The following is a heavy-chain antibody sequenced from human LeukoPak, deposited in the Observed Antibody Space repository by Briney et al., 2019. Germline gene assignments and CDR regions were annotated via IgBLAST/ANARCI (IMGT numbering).Heavy chain of an antibody. V-gene: IGHV1-8*03. J-gene: IGHJ6*03. CDR2: MNPNSGNT. CDR1: GYTLTSYD. CDR3: ARGPPDVVVPAAMVSYYYYMDV. Sequence: ASVKVSCKASGYTLTSYDINWVRQATGQGLEWMGWMNPNSGNTGYAQKFQGRVTITRNTSISTAYMELSSLRSEDTAVYYCARGPPDVVVPAAMVSYYYYMDVWGKGTTVTVSS. D-gene: IGHD2-2*01.